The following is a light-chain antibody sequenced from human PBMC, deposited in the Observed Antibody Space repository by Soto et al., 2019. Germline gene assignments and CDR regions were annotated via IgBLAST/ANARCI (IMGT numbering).Light chain of an antibody. V-gene: IGKV3-11*01. CDR3: QQRSNWPPIT. J-gene: IGKJ5*01. CDR1: QSVKTF. Sequence: IVLTQSPASLCLSTGEKATLSCRASQSVKTFLVWYQQKPGQAPRLLIYDASHRATGIPARFSGSGFGTDFTLTISSLEPEDAAVYYCQQRSNWPPITFGQGRLLEIK. CDR2: DAS.